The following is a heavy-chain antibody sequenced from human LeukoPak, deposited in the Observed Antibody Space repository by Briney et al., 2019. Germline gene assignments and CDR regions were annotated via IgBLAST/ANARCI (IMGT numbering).Heavy chain of an antibody. CDR1: GDSISNSRYY. CDR3: ARNPYYYTSGSYYNSAFDT. J-gene: IGHJ3*02. CDR2: ITHSGTT. D-gene: IGHD3-10*01. V-gene: IGHV4-39*02. Sequence: SETLSLTCTVSGDSISNSRYYWDWIRQPPGKGLEWIGSITHSGTTYYNPSLRSRVTISVDTSKNHFSLKLSSVTAADTAVYYCARNPYYYTSGSYYNSAFDTWGQGTMVTVSS.